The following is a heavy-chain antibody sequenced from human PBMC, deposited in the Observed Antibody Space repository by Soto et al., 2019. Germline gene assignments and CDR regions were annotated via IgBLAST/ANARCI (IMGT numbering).Heavy chain of an antibody. D-gene: IGHD3-10*01. J-gene: IGHJ3*02. CDR3: ATSAITMVRGVITRGAFDI. CDR1: GYTFTSYY. Sequence: ASVKVSCKASGYTFTSYYIHWVRQAPGQGLEWMGIINPSGGSTSYAQKFQGRVTMTRDTSTSTVYMELSSLRSEDTAVYYCATSAITMVRGVITRGAFDIWGQGTMVTVSS. CDR2: INPSGGST. V-gene: IGHV1-46*01.